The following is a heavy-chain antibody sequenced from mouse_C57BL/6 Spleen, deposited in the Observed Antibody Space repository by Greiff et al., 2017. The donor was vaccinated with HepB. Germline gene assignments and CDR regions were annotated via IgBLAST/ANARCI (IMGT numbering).Heavy chain of an antibody. Sequence: EVQLVESGGGLVKPGGSLKLSCAASGFTFSDYGMHWVRQAPEKGLEWVAYISSGSSTIYYADTVKGRFTISRDNAKNTLFLQMTSLRSEDTAMYYCARPGYYIYYAMDYWGQGTSVTVSS. CDR1: GFTFSDYG. CDR3: ARPGYYIYYAMDY. D-gene: IGHD2-3*01. J-gene: IGHJ4*01. V-gene: IGHV5-17*01. CDR2: ISSGSSTI.